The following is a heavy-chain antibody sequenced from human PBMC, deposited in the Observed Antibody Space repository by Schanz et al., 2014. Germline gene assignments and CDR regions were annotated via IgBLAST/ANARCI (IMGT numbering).Heavy chain of an antibody. CDR2: ISASGDST. CDR3: VKDLQRELLRDDHYYGMDV. Sequence: EVQVVESGGGFVQPGGSLRLSCAASGFTFSSYVMNWVRQAPGRGLEWVSFISASGDSTSYADSVKGRFTISRDNAKNSLSLQMNSLRAEDTAVYYCVKDLQRELLRDDHYYGMDVWGQGTTVTVSS. J-gene: IGHJ6*02. D-gene: IGHD1-26*01. CDR1: GFTFSSYV. V-gene: IGHV3-23*04.